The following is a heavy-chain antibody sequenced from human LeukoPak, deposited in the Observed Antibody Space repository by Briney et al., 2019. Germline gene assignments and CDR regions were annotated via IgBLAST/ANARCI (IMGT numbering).Heavy chain of an antibody. V-gene: IGHV1-18*01. CDR3: ARQRDFWSGYYLRSGNWFDP. Sequence: ASVTLSFTSSGYTFTSYGISWFRQALGQRPEWMGWISAYNGNTNYAQKLQGSVTMTTDTSTSTAYMELRSLRSDDTAVYYCARQRDFWSGYYLRSGNWFDPWGQGTLVTVSS. J-gene: IGHJ5*02. D-gene: IGHD3-3*01. CDR2: ISAYNGNT. CDR1: GYTFTSYG.